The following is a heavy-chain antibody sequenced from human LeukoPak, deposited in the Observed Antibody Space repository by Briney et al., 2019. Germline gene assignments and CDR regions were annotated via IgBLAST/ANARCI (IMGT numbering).Heavy chain of an antibody. CDR1: GGSITGHY. V-gene: IGHV4-59*08. D-gene: IGHD6-19*01. CDR3: AKLGHSDGWYLGAFDI. J-gene: IGHJ3*02. Sequence: ASETLSLTCAVSGGSITGHYWNWIRQTPGMRLEWIGYTSYSRTTIYNSYFKGRATMSIDTSKNQLYLNLTSVTATDTAVYYCAKLGHSDGWYLGAFDIWGQGTTVIASS. CDR2: TSYSRTT.